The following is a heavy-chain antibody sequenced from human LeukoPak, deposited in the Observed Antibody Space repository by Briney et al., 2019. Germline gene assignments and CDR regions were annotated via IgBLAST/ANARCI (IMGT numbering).Heavy chain of an antibody. D-gene: IGHD6-19*01. CDR1: GGSFSGYY. V-gene: IGHV4-34*01. CDR2: INHSGST. J-gene: IGHJ4*02. Sequence: SQTLSLTCAVYGGSFSGYYWSWIRHPPGKGLEWVGEINHSGSTNYNPSRKGRVTISVDPSKNQFSLKLSSVIAADTALYYRARAGALGSGPYEVNDYWGQGTLVTASS. CDR3: ARAGALGSGPYEVNDY.